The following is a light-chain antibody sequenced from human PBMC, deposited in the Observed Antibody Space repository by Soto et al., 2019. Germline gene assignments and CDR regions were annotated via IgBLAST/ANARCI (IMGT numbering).Light chain of an antibody. V-gene: IGKV3-20*01. CDR1: HSVRNNY. CDR2: GTS. Sequence: EIVLTQSPGTLSLSPGERATLSCSASHSVRNNYLAWYQQRPGQSPRLLMYGTSSRATGVPDRFSGSGSGTDFTLTISRLETEDFAIYYCQQYGSFPQFTFGPGTKVDIK. CDR3: QQYGSFPQFT. J-gene: IGKJ3*01.